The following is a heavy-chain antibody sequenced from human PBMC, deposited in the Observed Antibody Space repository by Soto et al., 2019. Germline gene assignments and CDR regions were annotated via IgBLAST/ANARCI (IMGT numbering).Heavy chain of an antibody. CDR1: GGSISSYY. D-gene: IGHD3-10*01. Sequence: PSETLSLTCTVSGGSISSYYWSWIRQPPGKGLEWIAYIYYSGSTEYNPSLKSRVTISVDTSKNTLYLQMNSLRAEDTAVYYCAARFYGSGTPTLSWGQGTLVTVSS. J-gene: IGHJ5*02. V-gene: IGHV4-59*12. CDR2: IYYSGST. CDR3: AARFYGSGTPTLS.